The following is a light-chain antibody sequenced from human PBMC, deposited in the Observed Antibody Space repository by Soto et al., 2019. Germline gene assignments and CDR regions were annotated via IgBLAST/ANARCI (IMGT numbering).Light chain of an antibody. CDR2: YVS. Sequence: QSALTQPRSVSGSPGQSVTISCTGTSSDVGGYNFVSWYQQHPGKAPKLMIYYVSKRPSGVPDRFSGSKSANTASLTISGLQAEDEADYYCCSYAGSYTWVFGTGTKVTVL. J-gene: IGLJ1*01. CDR3: CSYAGSYTWV. CDR1: SSDVGGYNF. V-gene: IGLV2-11*01.